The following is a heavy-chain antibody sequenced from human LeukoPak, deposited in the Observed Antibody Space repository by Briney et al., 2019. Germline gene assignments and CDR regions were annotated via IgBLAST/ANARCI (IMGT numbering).Heavy chain of an antibody. D-gene: IGHD1-26*01. Sequence: KTSETLSLTCTVSGGSVRSYYWSWIRQPPGEGLEWTAYIHNSGSTNYNPSLKSRVTISVDTSKNHFSLKLSSVTAADSAVYYCVRDWEGFNFDIWGQGTMVTVSS. CDR3: VRDWEGFNFDI. J-gene: IGHJ3*02. CDR2: IHNSGST. V-gene: IGHV4-59*02. CDR1: GGSVRSYY.